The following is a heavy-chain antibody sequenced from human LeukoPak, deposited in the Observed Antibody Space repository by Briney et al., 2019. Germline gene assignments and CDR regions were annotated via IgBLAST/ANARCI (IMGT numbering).Heavy chain of an antibody. Sequence: SETLSLTCTVSSGSISSYYWSWIRQPPGKGLEWIGYISYSGSTNYNPSLKSRVAISVDTSKNQFSLKLSSVTAADTAVYYCARGADFWTGYYQGFDYWGQGTLVTVSS. V-gene: IGHV4-59*01. CDR2: ISYSGST. CDR3: ARGADFWTGYYQGFDY. CDR1: SGSISSYY. D-gene: IGHD3/OR15-3a*01. J-gene: IGHJ4*02.